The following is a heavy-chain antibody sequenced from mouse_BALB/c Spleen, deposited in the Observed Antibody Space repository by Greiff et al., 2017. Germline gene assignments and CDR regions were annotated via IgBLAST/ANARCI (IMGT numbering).Heavy chain of an antibody. CDR3: ARAYYGSTPGYFDV. J-gene: IGHJ1*01. CDR2: IWGDGST. Sequence: QVQLQQSGPGLVAPSQSLSITCTASGFSLTGYGVTWVRQPPGKGLGWLGMIWGDGSTDYNSALKSRLSISKDNSKSQVFLKMNSLQTDDTARYYCARAYYGSTPGYFDVWGAGTTVTVSS. CDR1: GFSLTGYG. V-gene: IGHV2-6-7*01. D-gene: IGHD1-1*01.